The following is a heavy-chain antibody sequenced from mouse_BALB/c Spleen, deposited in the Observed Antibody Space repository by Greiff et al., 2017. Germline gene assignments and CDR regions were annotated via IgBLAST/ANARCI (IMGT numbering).Heavy chain of an antibody. CDR3: ARYYYGNYGAMDY. CDR1: GFTFSSYT. Sequence: EVKLVESGGGLVKPGGSLKLSCAASGFTFSSYTMSWVRQTPEKRLEWVATISSGGGNTYYPDSVKGRFTISRDNAKNNLYLQMSSLRSEDTALYYCARYYYGNYGAMDYWGQGTSVTVSS. CDR2: ISSGGGNT. V-gene: IGHV5-9*03. J-gene: IGHJ4*01. D-gene: IGHD2-1*01.